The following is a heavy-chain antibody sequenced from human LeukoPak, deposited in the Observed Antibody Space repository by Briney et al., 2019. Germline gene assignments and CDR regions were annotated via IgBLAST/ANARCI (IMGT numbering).Heavy chain of an antibody. CDR1: GGSISSYY. CDR2: IYYSGST. V-gene: IGHV4-59*01. CDR3: ARDNVRGGAFDY. Sequence: SETLSLTCTVYGGSISSYYWSWIRQPPGKGLEWVGYIYYSGSTNYNPSLKRRVTISVDTSKNQFSLKLSSVTAADTAVYYCARDNVRGGAFDYWGQGTLVTVSS. J-gene: IGHJ4*02. D-gene: IGHD3-16*01.